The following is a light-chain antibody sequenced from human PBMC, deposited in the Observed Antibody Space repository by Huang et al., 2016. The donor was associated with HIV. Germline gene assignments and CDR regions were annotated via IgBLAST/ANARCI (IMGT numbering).Light chain of an antibody. Sequence: DIQMTQSPSSLSASVGDKVTITCRASQGMSNSLVWYQQKPGQPPRLLVYAASTLERGVPSRFSGSGSGAEYTLTISSLQPEDFATYYCQHYYTAPVTFGPGTKVDI. CDR2: AAS. CDR1: QGMSNS. J-gene: IGKJ3*01. V-gene: IGKV1-NL1*01. CDR3: QHYYTAPVT.